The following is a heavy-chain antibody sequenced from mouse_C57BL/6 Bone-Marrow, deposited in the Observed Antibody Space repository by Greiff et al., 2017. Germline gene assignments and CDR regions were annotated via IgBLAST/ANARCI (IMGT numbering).Heavy chain of an antibody. CDR3: ARTGLVVAY. J-gene: IGHJ3*01. V-gene: IGHV1-82*01. D-gene: IGHD3-3*01. Sequence: VQLQQSGPELVKPGASVKISCKASGYAFSSSWMHWVKQRPGKGLEWIGRIYPGDGGTNYNGKFKGKATLTADKSSSTAYMQLSSLTSEDSAVYVGARTGLVVAYWGQGTLVTVSA. CDR1: GYAFSSSW. CDR2: IYPGDGGT.